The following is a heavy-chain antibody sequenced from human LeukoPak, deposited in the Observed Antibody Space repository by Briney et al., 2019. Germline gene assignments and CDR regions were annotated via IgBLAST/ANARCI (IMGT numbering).Heavy chain of an antibody. V-gene: IGHV3-30*04. CDR1: GFTFSSYA. CDR2: ISYDGSNK. J-gene: IGHJ4*02. Sequence: GGSLRLSCAASGFTFSSYALHWVRQAPGKGLEWVAVISYDGSNKYYADSVKGRFTISRDNSKNTLYLQMNSPRAEDTAVYYCARGTTPRIAAAGPRASDYWGQGTLVTVSS. CDR3: ARGTTPRIAAAGPRASDY. D-gene: IGHD6-13*01.